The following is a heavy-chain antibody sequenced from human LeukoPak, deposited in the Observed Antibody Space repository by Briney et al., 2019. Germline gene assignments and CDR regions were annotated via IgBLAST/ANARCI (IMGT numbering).Heavy chain of an antibody. Sequence: PSETLSPTCTVSGGSISSGGYYWSWIRQHPGKGLEWIGYIYYSGSTYYNPSLKSRVTISVDTSKNQFSLKLSSVTAADTAVYYCARALFGVVPRRRYYFDYWGQGTLVTVSS. CDR1: GGSISSGGYY. CDR3: ARALFGVVPRRRYYFDY. V-gene: IGHV4-31*03. CDR2: IYYSGST. D-gene: IGHD3-3*01. J-gene: IGHJ4*02.